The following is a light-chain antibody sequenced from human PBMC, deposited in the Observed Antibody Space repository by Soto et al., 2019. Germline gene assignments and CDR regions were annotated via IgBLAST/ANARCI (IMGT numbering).Light chain of an antibody. CDR2: GAS. J-gene: IGKJ1*01. CDR1: QSVSNN. Sequence: EIVMTQSPATLSVSPGERATLSCRASQSVSNNLAWYQKKPGQAPRLLIYGASTRATGIPARFSGSGSGTDFTITISSLQSEDFALYYCQQYNNWWTFGQGTRVEIK. V-gene: IGKV3-15*01. CDR3: QQYNNWWT.